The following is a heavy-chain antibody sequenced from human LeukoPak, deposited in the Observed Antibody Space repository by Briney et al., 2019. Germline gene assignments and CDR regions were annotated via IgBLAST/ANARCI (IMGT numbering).Heavy chain of an antibody. Sequence: GGSLRLSCAASGFTFSTYSMNWVRQTPGKGLEWVSSISSSSSYIYYADSVKGRFTISRDNAKNSLYLQMNSLRAEDTAVYYCARVMEYYYYYMDVWGKGTTVTISS. V-gene: IGHV3-21*01. CDR2: ISSSSSYI. J-gene: IGHJ6*03. CDR3: ARVMEYYYYYMDV. CDR1: GFTFSTYS. D-gene: IGHD3-10*01.